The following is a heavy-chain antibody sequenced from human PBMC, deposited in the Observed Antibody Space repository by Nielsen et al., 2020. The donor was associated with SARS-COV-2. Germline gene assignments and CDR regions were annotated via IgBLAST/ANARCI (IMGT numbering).Heavy chain of an antibody. V-gene: IGHV1-69*13. J-gene: IGHJ4*02. CDR3: ARGGIAAAAPAY. CDR2: IIPIFGTA. CDR1: GGTFSSYA. Sequence: SVKVSCRASGGTFSSYAISWVRQAPGQGLEWMGGIIPIFGTANYAQKFQGRVTITADESTSTAYMELSSLRSEDTAVYYCARGGIAAAAPAYWGQGTLVTVSS. D-gene: IGHD6-13*01.